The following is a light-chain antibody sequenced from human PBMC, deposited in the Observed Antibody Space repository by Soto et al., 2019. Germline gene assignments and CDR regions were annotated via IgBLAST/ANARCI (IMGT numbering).Light chain of an antibody. V-gene: IGKV3-15*01. Sequence: EIVMTQSPATLSVSPGERATLSCRASQSVSSNLAWYQQKPGQAPRLLIYGASTRATGIPARFSGSGSGTEFTLTISSLQSEDVAVYSCQHYSNWPPLTFGGGTKVEIK. CDR1: QSVSSN. J-gene: IGKJ4*01. CDR3: QHYSNWPPLT. CDR2: GAS.